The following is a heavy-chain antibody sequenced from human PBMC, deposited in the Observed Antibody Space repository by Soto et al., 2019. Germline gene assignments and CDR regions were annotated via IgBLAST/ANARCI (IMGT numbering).Heavy chain of an antibody. CDR1: GFSFSPRGVG. CDR2: IYSNDHK. D-gene: IGHD2-21*02. J-gene: IGHJ4*02. Sequence: QITLKESGPTLVKPTQTLTLTCSFSGFSFSPRGVGVGWIRQPPGKAPECLAVIYSNDHKRYNPSLQTRVSITKDTSKSQVVLTMTNMDPADTATYFCAQRHRVGTVTDGFDFWGQGILVTVTS. V-gene: IGHV2-5*01. CDR3: AQRHRVGTVTDGFDF.